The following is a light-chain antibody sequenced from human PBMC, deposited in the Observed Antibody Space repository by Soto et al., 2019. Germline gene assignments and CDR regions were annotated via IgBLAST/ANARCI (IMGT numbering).Light chain of an antibody. J-gene: IGKJ1*01. Sequence: DIVMTQSPLSLPVTPGEPASISCRSSQSLLHSNGYNYLDWYLQKPGQSPQLLIYLGSNRASGVPDRFSGSGAGKDFTLKISRVEAEDVGVYDCMQALQTPWTFGQGTKVEIK. CDR2: LGS. CDR1: QSLLHSNGYNY. CDR3: MQALQTPWT. V-gene: IGKV2-28*01.